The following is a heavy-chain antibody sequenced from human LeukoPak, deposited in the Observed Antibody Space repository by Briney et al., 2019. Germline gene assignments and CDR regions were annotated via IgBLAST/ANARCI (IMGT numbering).Heavy chain of an antibody. CDR2: IYHSGNT. Sequence: PSETLSLTCTVSGGSVSSGIYYWTWIRQPPGKGLEWIGYIYHSGNTNYNPSLKSRVTISVDGSKNQFSLKLSSVTAADTAVYYCARDGGSYSDIAEYFQHWGQGTLVTVSS. D-gene: IGHD4-17*01. V-gene: IGHV4-61*01. CDR3: ARDGGSYSDIAEYFQH. CDR1: GGSVSSGIYY. J-gene: IGHJ1*01.